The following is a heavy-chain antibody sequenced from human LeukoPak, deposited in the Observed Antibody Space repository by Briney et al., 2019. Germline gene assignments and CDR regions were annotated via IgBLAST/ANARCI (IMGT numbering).Heavy chain of an antibody. CDR1: GFTFSSYS. V-gene: IGHV3-48*04. Sequence: GGSLRLSCAASGFTFSSYSMNWVRQAPGKGLECVSYISSGSDTIYYADSEKGRFTISRDNAKNSLYLQMNSLRAEDSAVYYCARSVSMVWGAIEYWGQGTLVTVSS. CDR2: ISSGSDTI. D-gene: IGHD3-10*01. J-gene: IGHJ4*02. CDR3: ARSVSMVWGAIEY.